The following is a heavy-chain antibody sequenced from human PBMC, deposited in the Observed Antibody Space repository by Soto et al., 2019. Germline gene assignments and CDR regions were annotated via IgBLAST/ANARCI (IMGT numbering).Heavy chain of an antibody. D-gene: IGHD3-22*01. J-gene: IGHJ4*02. V-gene: IGHV3-11*01. CDR3: ARDLGYYDSSGYFDY. CDR1: GFTFSDYY. Sequence: GGSLRLSCAASGFTFSDYYMSWIRQAPGKGLEWVSYISSSGDIIYNADSVKGRFTISRDNAKNSLYLQMNSPRADDTAVYYCARDLGYYDSSGYFDYWGQGTLVTVSS. CDR2: ISSSGDII.